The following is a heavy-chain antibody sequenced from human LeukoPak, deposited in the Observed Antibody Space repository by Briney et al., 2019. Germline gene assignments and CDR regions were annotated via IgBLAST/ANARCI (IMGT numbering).Heavy chain of an antibody. D-gene: IGHD3-3*01. Sequence: GGSLRLSCAASRFTFSSYAMHWVRQAPGKGLEWVAVISYDGSNKYYADSVKGRFTISRDNSKNTLYLQMNSLRAEDTAVYCCARDQVVWGVVISPFDYWGQGTLVTVSS. CDR3: ARDQVVWGVVISPFDY. CDR1: RFTFSSYA. V-gene: IGHV3-30-3*01. CDR2: ISYDGSNK. J-gene: IGHJ4*02.